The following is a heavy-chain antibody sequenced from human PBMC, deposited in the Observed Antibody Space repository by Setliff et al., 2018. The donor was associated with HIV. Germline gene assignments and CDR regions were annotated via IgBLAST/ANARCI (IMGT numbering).Heavy chain of an antibody. J-gene: IGHJ4*02. D-gene: IGHD5-12*01. CDR3: ARDANYGSSGYDREYFDY. Sequence: ASVKVSCKTSGYIFIRYYIFWVRQAPGQGLEWMGNINPHTGVTKYAEKFQGRVTMTRDTSISTVYMELTSLRSDDTAIYYCARDANYGSSGYDREYFDYWGQGTLVTVSS. CDR1: GYIFIRYY. V-gene: IGHV1-2*02. CDR2: INPHTGVT.